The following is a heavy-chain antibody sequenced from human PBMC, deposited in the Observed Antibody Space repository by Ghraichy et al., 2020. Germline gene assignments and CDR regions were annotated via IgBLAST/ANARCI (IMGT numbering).Heavy chain of an antibody. CDR3: ARGRFRSFSFDD. CDR2: VCYTGAP. CDR1: GTSVSTGGYF. V-gene: IGHV4-31*03. Sequence: TLSLTCSVSGTSVSTGGYFWNWLRQLPGKGLEWIGCVCYTGAPYYSPSLRSRVTISLDTSENYFSLRLTSVTAADTALYYCARGRFRSFSFDDWGQGTLITVSS. D-gene: IGHD3-3*01. J-gene: IGHJ4*02.